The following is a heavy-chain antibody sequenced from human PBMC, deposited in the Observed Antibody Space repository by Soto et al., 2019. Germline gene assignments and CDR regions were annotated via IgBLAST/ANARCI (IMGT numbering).Heavy chain of an antibody. Sequence: GGSLRLSCAASGFKVSSNYMSWVRQAPGKGLEWVSVIYSGGSTYYADSVKGRFTISRDNSKNTLYLQMNSLRAEDTAVYYCARESGHPKYYFDYWGQGTLVTVSS. CDR2: IYSGGST. CDR3: ARESGHPKYYFDY. J-gene: IGHJ4*02. D-gene: IGHD1-26*01. V-gene: IGHV3-53*01. CDR1: GFKVSSNY.